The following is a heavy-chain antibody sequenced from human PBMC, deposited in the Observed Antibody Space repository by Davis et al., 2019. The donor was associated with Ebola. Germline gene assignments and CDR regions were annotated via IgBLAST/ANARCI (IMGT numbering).Heavy chain of an antibody. V-gene: IGHV3-30-3*01. CDR2: ISYDGSNK. Sequence: GESLKISCAASGFTFSSYAMHWVRQAPGKGLEWVAVISYDGSNKYYADSVKGRFTISRDNSKNTLYLQMNSLRAEDTAVYYCARGRRYCSGGSCFLFDIWGQGTMVTVSS. CDR1: GFTFSSYA. CDR3: ARGRRYCSGGSCFLFDI. D-gene: IGHD2-15*01. J-gene: IGHJ3*02.